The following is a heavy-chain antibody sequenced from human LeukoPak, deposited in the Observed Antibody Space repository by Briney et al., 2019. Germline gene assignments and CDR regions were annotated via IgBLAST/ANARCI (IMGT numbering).Heavy chain of an antibody. V-gene: IGHV4-59*01. Sequence: SETLSLTCTVSGGSISSYYWSWIRQPPGKGLEWIGYIHYSGSTNYNPSLKSRVTISVDTSKNQFSLKLSSVTAADTAVYYCARDRGYSLHWFDPWGQGTLVTVSS. CDR1: GGSISSYY. CDR2: IHYSGST. D-gene: IGHD6-25*01. J-gene: IGHJ5*02. CDR3: ARDRGYSLHWFDP.